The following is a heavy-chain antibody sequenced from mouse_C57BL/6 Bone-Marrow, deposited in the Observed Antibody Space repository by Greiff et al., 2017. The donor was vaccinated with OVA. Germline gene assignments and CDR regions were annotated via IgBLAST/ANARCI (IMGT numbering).Heavy chain of an antibody. CDR1: GYTFTSYG. V-gene: IGHV1-81*01. Sequence: QVHVKQSGAELARPGASVKLSCKASGYTFTSYGISWVKQRTGQGLEWIGEIYPRSGNTYYNEKFKGKATLTADKSSSTAYMELRSLTSEDSAVYFCARMPVGVGYCAWFAYWGKGTTVTVSS. CDR2: IYPRSGNT. D-gene: IGHD1-1*01. CDR3: ARMPVGVGYCAWFAY. J-gene: IGHJ2*01.